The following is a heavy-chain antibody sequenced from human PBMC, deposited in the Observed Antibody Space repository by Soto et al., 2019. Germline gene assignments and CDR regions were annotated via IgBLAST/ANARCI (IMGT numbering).Heavy chain of an antibody. D-gene: IGHD3-9*01. V-gene: IGHV3-23*01. CDR2: ISGSGGST. CDR1: GFTFSSYA. CDR3: AKDLRTPPDYDILTGYYQRPNYYYYYGMDV. J-gene: IGHJ6*02. Sequence: GGSLRLSCAASGFTFSSYAMSWVRQAPGKGLEWVSAISGSGGSTYYADSVKGRFTISRDNSKNTLYLQMNSLRAEDTAVYYCAKDLRTPPDYDILTGYYQRPNYYYYYGMDVWGQGTTVTVSS.